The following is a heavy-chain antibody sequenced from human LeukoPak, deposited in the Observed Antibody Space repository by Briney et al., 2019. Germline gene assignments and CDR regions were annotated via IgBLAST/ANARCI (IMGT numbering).Heavy chain of an antibody. J-gene: IGHJ5*02. CDR3: ARVGNWFDP. CDR1: GGSVSSGAYS. V-gene: IGHV4-31*11. Sequence: PSQTLSLTCAVSGGSVSSGAYSWSWIRQHPGKGLEWIGYIYYSGSTYYNPSLKSRVTISVDTSKNQFSLKLSSVTAADTAVYYCARVGNWFDPWGQGTLVTVSS. CDR2: IYYSGST.